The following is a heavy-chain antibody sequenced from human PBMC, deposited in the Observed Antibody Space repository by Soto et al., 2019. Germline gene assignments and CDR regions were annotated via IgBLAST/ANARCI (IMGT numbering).Heavy chain of an antibody. V-gene: IGHV1-69*01. CDR2: IIPIFGTA. Sequence: QVQLVQSGAEVKKPGSSVKVSCKASGGTFSSYAISWVRQAPGQGLEWMGGIIPIFGTANYAQKFQGRVTITADESTSTAYMELSSLRSEDTAVYYCARIPLDYYDSSGSPYWYFDLWGRGTLVTVSS. J-gene: IGHJ2*01. CDR3: ARIPLDYYDSSGSPYWYFDL. CDR1: GGTFSSYA. D-gene: IGHD3-22*01.